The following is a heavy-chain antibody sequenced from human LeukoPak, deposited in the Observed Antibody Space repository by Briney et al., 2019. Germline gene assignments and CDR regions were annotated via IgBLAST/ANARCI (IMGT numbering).Heavy chain of an antibody. CDR3: ARDRGSGWYIDY. D-gene: IGHD6-19*01. Sequence: PSETLSLTCTVSGGSISSGDYYWSWIRQPPGKGLEWIGYIYYSGSTYYNPSLKSRVTLSVDTSKNQFSLKLSSVTAADTAVYYCARDRGSGWYIDYWGQGTLVTVSS. V-gene: IGHV4-30-4*01. CDR2: IYYSGST. CDR1: GGSISSGDYY. J-gene: IGHJ4*02.